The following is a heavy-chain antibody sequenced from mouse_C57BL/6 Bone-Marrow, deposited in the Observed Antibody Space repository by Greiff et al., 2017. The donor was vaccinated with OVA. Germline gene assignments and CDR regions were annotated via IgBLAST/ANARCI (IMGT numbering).Heavy chain of an antibody. D-gene: IGHD1-1*01. CDR3: ARDLYYYGSSYYAMDY. Sequence: EVKLVESGGGLVKPGGSLKLSCAASGFTFSSYAMSWVRQTPEKRLEWVATISDGGSYTYYPDNVKGRFTISRDNAKNNLYLQMSHLKSEDTAMYYCARDLYYYGSSYYAMDYWGQGTSVTVSS. J-gene: IGHJ4*01. V-gene: IGHV5-4*01. CDR2: ISDGGSYT. CDR1: GFTFSSYA.